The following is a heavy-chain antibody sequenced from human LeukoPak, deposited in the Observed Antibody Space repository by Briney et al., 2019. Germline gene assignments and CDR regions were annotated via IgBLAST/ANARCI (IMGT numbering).Heavy chain of an antibody. D-gene: IGHD2-2*01. Sequence: GGSLRLSCAASGFIFSSYAMSWVRQAPGKGVEWVSAISGSGGGTYYADSVKGGFSISRDNSKNTLYMQMNSLRAEDTAVYYCAKVRKYPHGWFPPWGQGTLVTVSS. CDR2: ISGSGGGT. CDR1: GFIFSSYA. CDR3: AKVRKYPHGWFPP. V-gene: IGHV3-23*01. J-gene: IGHJ5*02.